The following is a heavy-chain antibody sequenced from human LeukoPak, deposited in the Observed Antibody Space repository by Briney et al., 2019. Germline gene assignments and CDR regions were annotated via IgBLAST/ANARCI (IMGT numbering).Heavy chain of an antibody. J-gene: IGHJ5*02. CDR2: ISSNGGST. CDR3: ATMTT. V-gene: IGHV3-64*01. CDR1: GFTFSSYA. Sequence: GGSLRPSCAASGFTFSSYAMHRVRQAPGKGLEYVSAISSNGGSTYYANSVKGRFTISRDNSKNTLYLQMGSLRAEDMAVYYCATMTTWGQGALVTVSS. D-gene: IGHD3-22*01.